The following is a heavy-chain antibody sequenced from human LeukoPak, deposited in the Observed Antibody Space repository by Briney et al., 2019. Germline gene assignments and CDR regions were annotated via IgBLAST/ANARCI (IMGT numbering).Heavy chain of an antibody. V-gene: IGHV1-24*01. CDR1: GYTLTELS. CDR3: APSYDCSSTSCLGDY. D-gene: IGHD2-2*01. Sequence: VASVKVSCKVSGYTLTELSMHWVRQAPGKGLEWMGGFDPGDGETIYAQKFQGRVTMTEDTSTDTAYMELSSLRSEDTAVYYCAPSYDCSSTSCLGDYWGQGTLVTVSS. CDR2: FDPGDGET. J-gene: IGHJ4*02.